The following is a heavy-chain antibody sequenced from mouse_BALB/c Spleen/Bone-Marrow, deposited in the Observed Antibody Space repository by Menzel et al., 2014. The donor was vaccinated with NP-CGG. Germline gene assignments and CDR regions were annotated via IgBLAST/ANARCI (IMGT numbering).Heavy chain of an antibody. D-gene: IGHD2-4*01. CDR2: ISSGGSYT. CDR3: ARHDYAY. CDR1: GFTFSSYA. J-gene: IGHJ3*01. V-gene: IGHV5-9-3*01. Sequence: EVHLVESGGGLVKPGGSLKLSCAASGFTFSSYAMSWVRQTPEKRLEWVATISSGGSYTYYPDSVKGRFTISRDNAKNTLYLQMSSLRSEDTATYYCARHDYAYWGQGTLVTVSA.